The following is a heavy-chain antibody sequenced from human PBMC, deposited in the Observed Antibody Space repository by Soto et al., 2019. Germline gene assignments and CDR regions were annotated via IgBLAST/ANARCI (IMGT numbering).Heavy chain of an antibody. CDR2: ISGGSEST. D-gene: IGHD4-4*01. V-gene: IGHV3-23*01. CDR3: AKAFDYNHGGSGGHNDY. J-gene: IGHJ4*02. CDR1: GFTFSSYA. Sequence: EVQLLESGGGLVQPGGSLRLSCAASGFTFSSYAMSWVRQAPGKGLAWVSAISGGSESTYFADCVKVRSSISRDNSRNPLFVQMNSLRAEDTALYYCAKAFDYNHGGSGGHNDYWGQVTLVAVSS.